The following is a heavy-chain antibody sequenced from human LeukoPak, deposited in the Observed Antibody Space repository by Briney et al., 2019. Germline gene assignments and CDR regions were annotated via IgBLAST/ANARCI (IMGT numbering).Heavy chain of an antibody. CDR1: GFTFSDYY. J-gene: IGHJ4*02. Sequence: GGSLRLSCAASGFTFSDYYMSWVRQAPGKGLEWVSVIYSGGSTYYADSVKGRFTISRDNSKNTLYLQMNSLRAEDTAVYYCARDPSRYCSGGSCSDYWGQGTLVTVSS. V-gene: IGHV3-66*01. D-gene: IGHD2-15*01. CDR3: ARDPSRYCSGGSCSDY. CDR2: IYSGGST.